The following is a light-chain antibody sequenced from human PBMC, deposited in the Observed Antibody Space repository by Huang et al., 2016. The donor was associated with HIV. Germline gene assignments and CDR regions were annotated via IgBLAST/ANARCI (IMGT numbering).Light chain of an antibody. J-gene: IGKJ5*01. CDR2: GVS. V-gene: IGKV3-20*01. CDR3: QQYGTSPPIT. Sequence: EIVLTQSPGTLSLSPGDRATLACRASQSVSNSHLAWYQQKPGQAPRLLIYGVSTRATGIPDRFSGSGSGTDFSLTIDRLAPEDFAVYYCQQYGTSPPITFGQGTRLEIK. CDR1: QSVSNSH.